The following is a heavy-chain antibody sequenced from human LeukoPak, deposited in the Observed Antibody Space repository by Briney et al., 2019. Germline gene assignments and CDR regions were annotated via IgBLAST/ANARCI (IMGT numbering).Heavy chain of an antibody. V-gene: IGHV4-59*01. J-gene: IGHJ4*02. CDR2: IYDSGKT. D-gene: IGHD3-16*01. CDR1: GDPISSYY. Sequence: SETLSLTCTVSGDPISSYYWSWIRQPPGKGLEWIGYIYDSGKTNYNASLISRVTISVDTSKNQFSLKLTSVTPADTAVYYCARGGGTLDYWGQGTLVTVSS. CDR3: ARGGGTLDY.